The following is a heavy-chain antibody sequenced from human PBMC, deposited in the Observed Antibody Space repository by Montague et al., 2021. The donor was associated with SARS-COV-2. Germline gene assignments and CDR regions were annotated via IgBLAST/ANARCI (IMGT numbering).Heavy chain of an antibody. Sequence: SETLSLTCTVSGGSISSYYWSWIRQPPGKGLEWIGYIYYSGSTNYNPSLKSRVTISVDTSKNQFSLKLSSVTAADTAVYYCARRALGNCSGGSCYSAFDYWGQGTLVTASS. V-gene: IGHV4-59*08. J-gene: IGHJ4*02. CDR1: GGSISSYY. CDR3: ARRALGNCSGGSCYSAFDY. D-gene: IGHD2-15*01. CDR2: IYYSGST.